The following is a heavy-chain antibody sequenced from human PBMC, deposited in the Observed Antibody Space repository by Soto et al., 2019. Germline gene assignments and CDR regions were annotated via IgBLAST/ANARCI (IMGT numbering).Heavy chain of an antibody. CDR1: GFTFSSYG. J-gene: IGHJ4*02. CDR3: ARDPTTYYFLTGYYPDY. Sequence: QVQLVESGGGVVQPGRSLRLSCAASGFTFSSYGMHWVRQAPGKGLEWVAVIWYDGSNKYYADSVKGRFTISRDNSKNTLYLQMNSLRAEDTAVYYCARDPTTYYFLTGYYPDYWGQGTLVTVSS. CDR2: IWYDGSNK. D-gene: IGHD3-9*01. V-gene: IGHV3-33*01.